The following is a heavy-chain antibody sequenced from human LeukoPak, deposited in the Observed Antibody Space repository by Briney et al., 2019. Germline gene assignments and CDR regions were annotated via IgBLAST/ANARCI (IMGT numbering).Heavy chain of an antibody. Sequence: SETLSLTCTVSGGSISSGGYYWSWSRQHPGKGLVWIGYIYYSGSTYYNPSLKSRVTISVDTSKNQFSLKLSSVTAADTAVYYCASSNAGELTPGAFDIWGQGTMVTVSS. CDR3: ASSNAGELTPGAFDI. CDR2: IYYSGST. V-gene: IGHV4-31*03. J-gene: IGHJ3*02. D-gene: IGHD1-26*01. CDR1: GGSISSGGYY.